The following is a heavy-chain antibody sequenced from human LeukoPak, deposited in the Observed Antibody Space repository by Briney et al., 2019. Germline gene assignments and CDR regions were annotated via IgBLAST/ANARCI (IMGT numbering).Heavy chain of an antibody. D-gene: IGHD1-26*01. J-gene: IGHJ4*02. Sequence: GGSLRLSCAASGFTFSSCGMSWVRQAPGKGLEWVSAISGSGGSTYYADSVKGRFTISRDNSKNTLYLQMNSLRAEDTALYFCAQWSRYFDYWGQGTLVTVSS. CDR3: AQWSRYFDY. V-gene: IGHV3-23*01. CDR2: ISGSGGST. CDR1: GFTFSSCG.